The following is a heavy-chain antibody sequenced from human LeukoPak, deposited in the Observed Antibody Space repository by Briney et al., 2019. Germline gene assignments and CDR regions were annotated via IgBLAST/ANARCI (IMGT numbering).Heavy chain of an antibody. J-gene: IGHJ4*02. Sequence: PGGSLRLSCAASGFTFSSYAMSWVRQAPGKGLEWVSLIIGSTGSTFYADSVKGRFTISRDNSKNTLYLQMNSLRAEDTAVYYCAKGGYDYVEIGYFDYWGQGTLVTVSS. D-gene: IGHD5-12*01. CDR2: IIGSTGST. CDR1: GFTFSSYA. V-gene: IGHV3-23*01. CDR3: AKGGYDYVEIGYFDY.